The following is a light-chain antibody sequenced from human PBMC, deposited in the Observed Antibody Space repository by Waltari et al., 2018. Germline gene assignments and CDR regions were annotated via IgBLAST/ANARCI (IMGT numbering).Light chain of an antibody. Sequence: QSALTQPPSVSGSPGQSVTISCPGTSSDVGSYNRVSWYQQPPGTAPQLMIYEVNNRPSSVPVCFSGSRSDNTASLTISGLQAENEGDYYCTSYTGGSSILFGGGTRLTVL. J-gene: IGLJ2*01. CDR2: EVN. CDR1: SSDVGSYNR. CDR3: TSYTGGSSIL. V-gene: IGLV2-18*02.